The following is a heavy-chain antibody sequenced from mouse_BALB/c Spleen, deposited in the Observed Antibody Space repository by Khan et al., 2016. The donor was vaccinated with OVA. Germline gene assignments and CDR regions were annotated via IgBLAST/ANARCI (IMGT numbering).Heavy chain of an antibody. CDR2: IYPGIGGN. J-gene: IGHJ2*01. CDR3: ASSGLRCDFDY. CDR1: GYTFINYW. V-gene: IGHV1-7*01. Sequence: VQLQQSGAELAKPGASVKMSCKATGYTFINYWILWVKQRPGQGLEWIGDIYPGIGGNENNQNFKDKATLTADKSSRTSYMQLSSLTSVDSAVYYCASSGLRCDFDYWGPGTTLTVSS.